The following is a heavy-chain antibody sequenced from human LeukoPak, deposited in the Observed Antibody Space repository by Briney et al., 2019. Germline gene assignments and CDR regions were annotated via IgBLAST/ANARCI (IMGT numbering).Heavy chain of an antibody. CDR2: INWNGGNS. CDR1: GFTFDDFG. CDR3: AKDAGREYYTSDY. J-gene: IGHJ4*02. V-gene: IGHV3-20*04. Sequence: GGSLRLSCAASGFTFDDFGMTWVRQVPGKGLEWVSGINWNGGNSAHADSVRGRFTISRDNAKSSLYLQMNSLTPEDTALYYCAKDAGREYYTSDYWGQGTLVTVSS. D-gene: IGHD3-3*01.